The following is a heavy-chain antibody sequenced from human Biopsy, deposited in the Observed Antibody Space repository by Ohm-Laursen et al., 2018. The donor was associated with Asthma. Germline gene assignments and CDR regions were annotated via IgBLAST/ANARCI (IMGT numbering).Heavy chain of an antibody. Sequence: SLRLSCSAPGFTFNYYNINWVRQAPGKGLEWVASISSGTTYIYYADSVKGRFTISRDNGKNSLFLQMSSLRAEDTAVYYCARDSGGDWSCSDRRCDYYYTYAMDVWGQGTTVTVSS. J-gene: IGHJ6*02. V-gene: IGHV3-21*01. CDR2: ISSGTTYI. CDR1: GFTFNYYN. D-gene: IGHD2-15*01. CDR3: ARDSGGDWSCSDRRCDYYYTYAMDV.